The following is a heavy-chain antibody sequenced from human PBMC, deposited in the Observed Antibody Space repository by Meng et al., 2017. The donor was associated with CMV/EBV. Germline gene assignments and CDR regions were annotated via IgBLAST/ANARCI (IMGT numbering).Heavy chain of an antibody. Sequence: SCAASGFTFSSYCMHWVRQAPGKGLVWVSRINRDGSSTSYADSVKGRFTISRDNAKNTLYLQMNSLRAEDTAVYYCARDVTGAGIVVVPAASVQGSMDVWGQGTTVTVSS. CDR1: GFTFSSYC. J-gene: IGHJ6*02. CDR2: INRDGSST. CDR3: ARDVTGAGIVVVPAASVQGSMDV. V-gene: IGHV3-74*01. D-gene: IGHD2-2*01.